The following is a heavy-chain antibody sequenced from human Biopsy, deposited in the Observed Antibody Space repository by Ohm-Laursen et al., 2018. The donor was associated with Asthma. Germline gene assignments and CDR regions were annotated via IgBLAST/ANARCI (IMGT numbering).Heavy chain of an antibody. CDR1: GGTFNTYV. Sequence: SVKVSCKSLGGTFNTYVIGWVRQAPGQGLEWMGGTNSVFGTTTYPQEFQDRVTITADDSTSTVYMELSSLRSEDTAVYYCARKAGSCISRTCYSLDFWGQGTLVTVPS. V-gene: IGHV1-69*13. J-gene: IGHJ4*02. D-gene: IGHD2-15*01. CDR3: ARKAGSCISRTCYSLDF. CDR2: TNSVFGTT.